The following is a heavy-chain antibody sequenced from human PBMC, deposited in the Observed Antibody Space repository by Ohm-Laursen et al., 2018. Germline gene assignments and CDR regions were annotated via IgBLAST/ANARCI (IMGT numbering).Heavy chain of an antibody. CDR1: GGSISTYY. CDR2: IYTSGDT. D-gene: IGHD3-16*01. J-gene: IGHJ6*02. Sequence: SETLSLTCAVSGGSISTYYWDWIRQPAGKGLEWIGRIYTSGDTNYNPSLNSRVTMSVDTSKNQFSLNLSSVTAADTAVYYCAGGDYVGQYYYGMDVWGQGTTVTVSS. CDR3: AGGDYVGQYYYGMDV. V-gene: IGHV4-4*07.